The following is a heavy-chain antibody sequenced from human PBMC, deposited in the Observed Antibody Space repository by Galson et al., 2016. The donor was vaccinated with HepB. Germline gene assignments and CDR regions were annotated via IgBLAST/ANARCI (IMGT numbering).Heavy chain of an antibody. D-gene: IGHD3-22*01. Sequence: TLSLTCTVSGGSISSIHYYWSWIRQHPGEGLEWIEHIDYSGSTYYNPSLKSGVTISRDTSKSQFFLKLSSVTAADTAVYYCARAARSGYSVFDYWGQGTLVTVSS. CDR1: GGSISSIHYY. V-gene: IGHV4-31*03. J-gene: IGHJ4*02. CDR3: ARAARSGYSVFDY. CDR2: IDYSGST.